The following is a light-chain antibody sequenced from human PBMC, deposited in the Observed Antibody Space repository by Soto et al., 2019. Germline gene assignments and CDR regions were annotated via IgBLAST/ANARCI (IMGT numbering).Light chain of an antibody. J-gene: IGKJ5*01. CDR2: GAS. CDR1: QSVSNN. CDR3: QQYNNWPPRVT. V-gene: IGKV3-15*01. Sequence: EIVMTQSPATLSVSPGERATLSCRASQSVSNNLAWYQKAPGQAPRLLIYGASTRATGIPARFSGSGSGTEFTLTFISLQSEDFAVYYCQQYNNWPPRVTFGQGTRLEIK.